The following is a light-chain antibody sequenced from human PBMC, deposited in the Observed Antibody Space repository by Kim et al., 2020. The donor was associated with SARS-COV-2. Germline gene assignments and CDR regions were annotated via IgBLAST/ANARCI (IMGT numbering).Light chain of an antibody. CDR2: GAS. Sequence: SLSPGERATLSCRASQSVSSNYLAWYQQKRGQTPRLLIFGASNRATVIPDRFSGSGSGTDFTLTITRLEPEDFAVYYCQQYGSSYTFGQGTKLEI. CDR3: QQYGSSYT. V-gene: IGKV3-20*01. CDR1: QSVSSNY. J-gene: IGKJ2*01.